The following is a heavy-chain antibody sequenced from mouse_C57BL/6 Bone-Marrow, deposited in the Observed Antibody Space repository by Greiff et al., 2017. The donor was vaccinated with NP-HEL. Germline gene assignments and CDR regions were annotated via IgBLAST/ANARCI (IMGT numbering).Heavy chain of an antibody. CDR1: GFTFTDYY. Sequence: EVMLVESGGGLVQPGGSLSLSCAASGFTFTDYYMSWVRQPPGKALEWLVFIRNKANGYTTEYSASVKGRFTISRDNSQSILYLQMNALRAEDSATYYCARSIYYDYADDPVYAMDYWGQGTSVTVSS. CDR2: IRNKANGYTT. J-gene: IGHJ4*01. V-gene: IGHV7-3*01. D-gene: IGHD2-4*01. CDR3: ARSIYYDYADDPVYAMDY.